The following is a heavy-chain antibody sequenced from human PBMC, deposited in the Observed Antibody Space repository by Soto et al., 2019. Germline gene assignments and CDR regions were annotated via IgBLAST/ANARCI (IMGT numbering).Heavy chain of an antibody. CDR2: IYYSGST. V-gene: IGHV4-59*08. CDR1: GGSISSYY. Sequence: SETLSLTCSVSGGSISSYYWSWIRQPPGKGLEWIGYIYYSGSTNYNPSLKSRVTISVDTSKNQFSLKLRSVTAADTAVYYCARQGSRAFDIWGQGTMVTVSS. J-gene: IGHJ3*02. D-gene: IGHD2-15*01. CDR3: ARQGSRAFDI.